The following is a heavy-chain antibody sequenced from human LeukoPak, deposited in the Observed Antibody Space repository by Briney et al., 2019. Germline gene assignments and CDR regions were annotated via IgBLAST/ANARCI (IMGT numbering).Heavy chain of an antibody. CDR2: IYHSGST. CDR3: ARGTLTEDAFDI. D-gene: IGHD1-14*01. CDR1: GYSISSGYY. J-gene: IGHJ3*02. V-gene: IGHV4-38-2*02. Sequence: NPSETLSLTCTVSGYSISSGYYWGWIRQPPGKGLEWIGSIYHSGSTYYNPSLKSRVTISVDTSKNQFPLKLSSVTAADTAVYYCARGTLTEDAFDIWGQGTMVTVSS.